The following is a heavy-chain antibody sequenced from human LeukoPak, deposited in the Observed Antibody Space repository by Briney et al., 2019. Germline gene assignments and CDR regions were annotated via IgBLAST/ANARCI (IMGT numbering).Heavy chain of an antibody. J-gene: IGHJ4*02. CDR3: ARAEGAYDRAFDT. CDR1: GGSISSGGYS. D-gene: IGHD3-22*01. Sequence: SQTLSLTCAVSGGSISSGGYSWSWIRQPPGKGLEWIGYIYYSGSTSYNPSLKSRVTISVDTSKNQFSLKLSSVTAADTAVYYCARAEGAYDRAFDTWGQGTLVTVSS. V-gene: IGHV4-61*08. CDR2: IYYSGST.